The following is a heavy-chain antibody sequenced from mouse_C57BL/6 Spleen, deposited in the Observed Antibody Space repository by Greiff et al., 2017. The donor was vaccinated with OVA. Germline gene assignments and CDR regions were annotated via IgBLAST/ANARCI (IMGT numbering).Heavy chain of an antibody. CDR2: IYPGDGDT. V-gene: IGHV1-82*01. Sequence: VQLHQSGPELVKPGASVKISCKASGYAFSSSWMNWVKQRPGKGLEWIGRIYPGDGDTNYNGKFKGKATLTADKSSSTAYMQLSSLTSEDSAVYFCARWGNYAMDYWGQGTSVTVSS. CDR1: GYAFSSSW. CDR3: ARWGNYAMDY. J-gene: IGHJ4*01.